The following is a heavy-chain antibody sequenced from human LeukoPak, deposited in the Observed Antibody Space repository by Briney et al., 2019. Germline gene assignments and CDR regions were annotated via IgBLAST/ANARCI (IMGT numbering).Heavy chain of an antibody. J-gene: IGHJ6*02. CDR2: ISAYNGNT. CDR1: GYTFTSYG. Sequence: ASVKVSCKASGYTFTSYGISWVRQAPGQGLEWMGWISAYNGNTNYAQKLQGRVTMTTDTSTSTAYMELRSLRSDGTAVYYCARVSNSGSYYYYYGMDVWGQGTTVTVSS. V-gene: IGHV1-18*01. D-gene: IGHD3-10*01. CDR3: ARVSNSGSYYYYYGMDV.